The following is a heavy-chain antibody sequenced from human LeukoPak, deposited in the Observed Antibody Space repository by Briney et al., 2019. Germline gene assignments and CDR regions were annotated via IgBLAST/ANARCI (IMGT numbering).Heavy chain of an antibody. D-gene: IGHD2-15*01. CDR1: GGSISSYY. CDR2: IYYSEST. Sequence: SETLSLTCTVSGGSISSYYWSWIRQPPGKGLEWIGYIYYSESTNYNASLTNRVTISVDTSKNQFSLKLSSVTAADTAVYYCAREVGYCSGGSCYSYFDYWGQGTLVTVSS. J-gene: IGHJ4*02. V-gene: IGHV4-59*01. CDR3: AREVGYCSGGSCYSYFDY.